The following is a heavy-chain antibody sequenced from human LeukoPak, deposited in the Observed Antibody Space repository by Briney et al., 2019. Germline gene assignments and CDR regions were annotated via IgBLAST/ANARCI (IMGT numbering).Heavy chain of an antibody. CDR1: GFTFSSYA. Sequence: PGGSLRLSCAASGFTFSSYAMSWVRQAPGKGLEWVSAISGSGGSTYYADSVKGRFTISRDNSKNTLYLQMNSLRAEDTAVYYCAKDLVTMGRGVIRAPDYWGQGTLVTVSS. CDR3: AKDLVTMGRGVIRAPDY. V-gene: IGHV3-23*01. J-gene: IGHJ4*02. D-gene: IGHD3-10*01. CDR2: ISGSGGST.